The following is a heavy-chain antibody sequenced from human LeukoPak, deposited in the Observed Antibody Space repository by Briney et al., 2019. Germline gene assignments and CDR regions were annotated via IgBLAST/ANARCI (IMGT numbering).Heavy chain of an antibody. J-gene: IGHJ5*02. CDR2: INTNTGNP. CDR3: ARVISLVRGVIEDDWYDP. Sequence: ASVKVSCKASGYTFTSYAMNWVRQAPGQGPEWMGWINTNTGNPTYAQGFTGRFVFSLDTSVSTAYLQISSLKAEDTAVYYCARVISLVRGVIEDDWYDPWGQGTLVTVSS. D-gene: IGHD3-10*01. V-gene: IGHV7-4-1*02. CDR1: GYTFTSYA.